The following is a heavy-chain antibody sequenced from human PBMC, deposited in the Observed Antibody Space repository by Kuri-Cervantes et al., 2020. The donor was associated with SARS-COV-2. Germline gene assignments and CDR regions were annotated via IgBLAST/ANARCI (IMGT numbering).Heavy chain of an antibody. CDR1: GGSIRGSSYY. V-gene: IGHV4-39*01. J-gene: IGHJ3*02. Sequence: GSLRLSCTVSGGSIRGSSYYWAWIRQPPGKGLEWIASMYYSGSTYYNPSLKSRVTISVDTSKKQLSLKLSSVTAADTAVYYCARHDLYCSGGSSCPTFDICGQGIMVTVSS. CDR3: ARHDLYCSGGSSCPTFDI. CDR2: MYYSGST. D-gene: IGHD2-15*01.